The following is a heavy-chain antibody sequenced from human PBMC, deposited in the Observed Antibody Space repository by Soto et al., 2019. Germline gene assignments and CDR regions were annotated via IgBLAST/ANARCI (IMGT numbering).Heavy chain of an antibody. Sequence: GGSLRLSCAASGFTFSSYAMSWVRQAPGKGLEWVSAISGSGGSTYYADSVKGRFTISRDNSKNTLYLQMNSLRAEDTAVYYCAKDILTDNFYYYYYMDVWGKGTTVTVSS. J-gene: IGHJ6*03. CDR3: AKDILTDNFYYYYYMDV. CDR1: GFTFSSYA. D-gene: IGHD3-9*01. CDR2: ISGSGGST. V-gene: IGHV3-23*01.